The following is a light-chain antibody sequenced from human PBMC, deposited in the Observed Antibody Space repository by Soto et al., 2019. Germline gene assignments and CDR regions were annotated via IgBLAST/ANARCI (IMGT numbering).Light chain of an antibody. CDR1: SSNIGDNY. V-gene: IGLV1-47*02. CDR3: AAWDDSLSGWV. J-gene: IGLJ3*02. Sequence: QSVLTQPPSASGTPGQRVTISCSGSSSNIGDNYVFWYQQFPGAAPKPPIFNNNQRPSGVPDRFSGAKPGTSASLSISGLRSEDEADYHCAAWDDSLSGWVFGGGTKVTVL. CDR2: NNN.